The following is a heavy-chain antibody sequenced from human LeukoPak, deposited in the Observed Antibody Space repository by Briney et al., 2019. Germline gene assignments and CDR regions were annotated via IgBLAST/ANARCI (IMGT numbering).Heavy chain of an antibody. V-gene: IGHV4-34*01. CDR1: GGSFSGYY. D-gene: IGHD3-22*01. Sequence: SETLSLTCAVYGGSFSGYYWSWIRQPPGKGLEWIGEINHSGSTNYNPSLKSRVTISVDTSKNQFSLKLSSVTAADTAVYYCARSSRTFYYDSSGYYYWGQGTLVTVSS. CDR2: INHSGST. J-gene: IGHJ4*02. CDR3: ARSSRTFYYDSSGYYY.